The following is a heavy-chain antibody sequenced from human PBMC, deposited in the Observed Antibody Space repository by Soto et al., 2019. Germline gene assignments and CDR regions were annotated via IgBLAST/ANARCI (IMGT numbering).Heavy chain of an antibody. CDR3: TSHALQYCGGDCYLLPYFNL. CDR2: IISKANNYAP. V-gene: IGHV3-73*02. D-gene: IGHD2-21*02. J-gene: IGHJ2*01. Sequence: EVQLVESGGGLVQPGGSLKLSCAASGFTFSGSAMHWVRQASGKGLEWVGRIISKANNYAPAYAASVKGRFTISRDDSKNTAYLQMNSLKTEDTAVYYSTSHALQYCGGDCYLLPYFNLWGRGTLVTVSS. CDR1: GFTFSGSA.